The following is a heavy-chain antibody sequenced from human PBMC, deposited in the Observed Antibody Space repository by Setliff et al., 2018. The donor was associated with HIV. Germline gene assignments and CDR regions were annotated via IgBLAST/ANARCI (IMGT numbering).Heavy chain of an antibody. V-gene: IGHV7-4-1*02. CDR2: INTNTGNP. Sequence: ASVKVSCKASGYTFTTYAINWVRQAPGQGLEWMGWINTNTGNPTYAQVFAGRFVFSLDTSVSTAYLQISSLKAEDTAVYYCARGGTHYDFWSGYRLGYVDLWGRGALVTVSS. CDR1: GYTFTTYA. CDR3: ARGGTHYDFWSGYRLGYVDL. D-gene: IGHD3-3*01. J-gene: IGHJ2*01.